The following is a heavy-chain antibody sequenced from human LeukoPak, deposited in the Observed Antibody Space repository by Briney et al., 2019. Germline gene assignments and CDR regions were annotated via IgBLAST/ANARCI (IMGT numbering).Heavy chain of an antibody. CDR3: AHKDGSNGNFDY. CDR2: IYWNDDK. D-gene: IGHD1-26*01. J-gene: IGHJ4*02. CDR1: GFSLSISGVG. Sequence: SGPTLVNPTQGLRLTCTFSGFSLSISGVGVGWIRQPPGKALEWLALIYWNDDKRYSPSLKSRLTITKDTSKNQVVLTMTNMDPVDTATYYCAHKDGSNGNFDYWGQGTLVTVSS. V-gene: IGHV2-5*01.